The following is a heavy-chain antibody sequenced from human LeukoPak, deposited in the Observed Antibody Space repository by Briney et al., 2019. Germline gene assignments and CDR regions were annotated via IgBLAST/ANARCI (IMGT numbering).Heavy chain of an antibody. V-gene: IGHV4-59*12. J-gene: IGHJ4*02. CDR2: IYDSGST. D-gene: IGHD1-7*01. Sequence: SETLSLTCTVSGGSISSYYWSWIRQPPGKGLEWIGYIYDSGSTNYNPSPKSRVTISVDTSKNQFSLKLSSVTAADTAVYYCARDYRVDNWNYFEGFDYWSQGTLVTVSS. CDR1: GGSISSYY. CDR3: ARDYRVDNWNYFEGFDY.